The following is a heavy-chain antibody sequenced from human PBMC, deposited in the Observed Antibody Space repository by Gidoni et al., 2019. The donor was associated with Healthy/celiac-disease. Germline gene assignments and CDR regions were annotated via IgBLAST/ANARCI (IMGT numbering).Heavy chain of an antibody. CDR2: ISSSSSTI. CDR1: GFTFSSYS. CDR3: ASYCGGDCYSPYFDY. J-gene: IGHJ4*02. D-gene: IGHD2-21*02. V-gene: IGHV3-48*02. Sequence: EVQLVESGGGLVQPGGSLRLSCAASGFTFSSYSMNWVRQAPGKGLDWVSYISSSSSTIYYADSVKGRFTISRDNAKNSLYLQMNSLRDEDTAVYYCASYCGGDCYSPYFDYWGQGTLVTVSS.